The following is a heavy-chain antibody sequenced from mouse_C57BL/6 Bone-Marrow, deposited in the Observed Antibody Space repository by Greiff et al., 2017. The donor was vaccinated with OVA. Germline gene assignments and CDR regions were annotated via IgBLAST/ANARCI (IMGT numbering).Heavy chain of an antibody. D-gene: IGHD2-3*01. CDR2: ISGGGGNT. J-gene: IGHJ2*01. V-gene: IGHV5-9*01. Sequence: EVQLVESGGGLVKPGGSLKLSCAASGFTFSSYTMSWVRQTPEKRLEWVATISGGGGNTYYPDSVKGRFTLSRDNAKNTLYLQMSSLRSEDTALYYCARDGYYPYYFDYWGQGTTLTVSS. CDR1: GFTFSSYT. CDR3: ARDGYYPYYFDY.